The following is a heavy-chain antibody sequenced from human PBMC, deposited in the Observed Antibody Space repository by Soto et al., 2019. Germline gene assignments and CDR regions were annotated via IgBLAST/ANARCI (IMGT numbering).Heavy chain of an antibody. CDR3: ASCRLGILPVDY. D-gene: IGHD7-27*01. Sequence: SETLSLTCTVSGGSISSSSYYWGWLRQPPGKGRDWIGSIYYSGSTYYNPSLKSRLTISVDTSKNQFSLDLSSVTAADTAVYYCASCRLGILPVDYWGQGTLVTVSS. CDR2: IYYSGST. CDR1: GGSISSSSYY. V-gene: IGHV4-39*07. J-gene: IGHJ4*02.